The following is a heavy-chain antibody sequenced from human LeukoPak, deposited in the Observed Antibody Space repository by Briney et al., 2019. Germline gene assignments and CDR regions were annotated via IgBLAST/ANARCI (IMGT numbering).Heavy chain of an antibody. Sequence: GGSLRLSCAASGFTSYDYVMHWVRQAPGKGLEWVSLISGDGGSTYYADSVKGRFTISRDNSKNSLYLQMNSLRTEDTALYYCAKDNDMTMVLGALDYWGQGTLVTVSS. CDR2: ISGDGGST. V-gene: IGHV3-43*02. J-gene: IGHJ4*02. D-gene: IGHD3-10*01. CDR3: AKDNDMTMVLGALDY. CDR1: GFTSYDYV.